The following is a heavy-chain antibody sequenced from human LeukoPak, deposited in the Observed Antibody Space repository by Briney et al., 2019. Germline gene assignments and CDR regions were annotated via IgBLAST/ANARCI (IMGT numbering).Heavy chain of an antibody. CDR2: LYTSGGT. CDR1: GGSISSYH. Sequence: SETLPLTCTVSGGSISSYHWSWIRQPAGKGLEWIGRLYTSGGTNYNPSLKSRVSMSVDTSKSQFSLELNSVTAADTAAYYCARSGSYANDAFHIWGQGTMVTVSS. V-gene: IGHV4-4*07. J-gene: IGHJ3*02. CDR3: ARSGSYANDAFHI. D-gene: IGHD1-26*01.